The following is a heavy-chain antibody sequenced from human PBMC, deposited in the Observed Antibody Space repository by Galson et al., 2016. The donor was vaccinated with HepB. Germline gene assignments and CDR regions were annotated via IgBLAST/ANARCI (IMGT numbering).Heavy chain of an antibody. Sequence: LRLSCAASGFVVSNFGLSWVRQAPGKGLEWVASISTRRTTYYSDSVQGRFTISRDNSNNTLYLQMNGLRAEDTAVYYCAKERLVRRIFDHWGQGTLLTVSS. D-gene: IGHD1-1*01. CDR3: AKERLVRRIFDH. J-gene: IGHJ4*02. V-gene: IGHV3-23*01. CDR1: GFVVSNFG. CDR2: ISTRRTT.